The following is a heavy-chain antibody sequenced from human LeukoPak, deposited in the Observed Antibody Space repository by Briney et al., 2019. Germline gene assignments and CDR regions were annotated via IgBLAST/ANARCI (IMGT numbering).Heavy chain of an antibody. CDR3: ARTYYYDSGGPD. Sequence: GGSLRLSCEASGFTFSSYAMTWVRQAPGKGLEWVSVIYSGGTTYYADSVKGRFTISRDNSQNTLYLQMNSLRVEDTAVYYCARTYYYDSGGPDWGQGTLVTVSS. J-gene: IGHJ4*02. CDR2: IYSGGTT. V-gene: IGHV3-66*01. D-gene: IGHD3-22*01. CDR1: GFTFSSYA.